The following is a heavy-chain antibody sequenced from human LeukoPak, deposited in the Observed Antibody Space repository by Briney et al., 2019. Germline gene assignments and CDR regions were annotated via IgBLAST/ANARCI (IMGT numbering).Heavy chain of an antibody. CDR2: IYYSGST. CDR1: GGSISSSSYY. J-gene: IGHJ4*02. D-gene: IGHD6-13*01. Sequence: PSEALSLTCTVSGGSISSSSYYWGWIRQPPGKGLEWIGSIYYSGSTYYNPSLKSRVTISVDTSKNQFSLKLSSVTAADTAVYYCARGSSWYAGSDYWGQGTLVTVSS. CDR3: ARGSSWYAGSDY. V-gene: IGHV4-39*07.